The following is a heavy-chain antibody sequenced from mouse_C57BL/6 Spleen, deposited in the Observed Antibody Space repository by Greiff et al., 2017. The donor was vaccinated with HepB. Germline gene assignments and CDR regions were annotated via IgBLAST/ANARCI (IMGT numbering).Heavy chain of an antibody. CDR2: IWRGGST. V-gene: IGHV2-5*01. Sequence: QVQLQQSGPGLVQPSQSLSITCTVSGFSLTSYGVHWVRQSPGKGLEWLGVIWRGGSTDYNAAFMSRLSITKDNSKSQVFFKMNSLQADDTAIYYCAKKGRNGTKFSYYAMDYWGQGTSVTVSS. J-gene: IGHJ4*01. D-gene: IGHD2-1*01. CDR3: AKKGRNGTKFSYYAMDY. CDR1: GFSLTSYG.